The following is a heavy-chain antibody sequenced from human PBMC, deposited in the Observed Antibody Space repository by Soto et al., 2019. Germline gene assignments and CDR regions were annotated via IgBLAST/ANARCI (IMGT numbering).Heavy chain of an antibody. CDR2: ISHTGGST. CDR3: AKHKQWLPRGAFDI. J-gene: IGHJ3*02. D-gene: IGHD6-19*01. CDR1: GFTFSNYA. V-gene: IGHV3-23*01. Sequence: GGSLRLSCAASGFTFSNYAMTWVRQAPGKGLEWVSTISHTGGSTYYADSVKGRFTISRDNSKNTLYLQMNSLRGEDTAVYYCAKHKQWLPRGAFDIWGQGTMVTVSS.